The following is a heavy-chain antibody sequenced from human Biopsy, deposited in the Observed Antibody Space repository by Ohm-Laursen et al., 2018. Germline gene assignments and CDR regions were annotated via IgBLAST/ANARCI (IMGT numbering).Heavy chain of an antibody. V-gene: IGHV4-59*02. CDR2: ISHTGYT. CDR1: GDSVTKYY. Sequence: SDTLSLTCTVSGDSVTKYYWSWIRQPPGKGLEWIGHISHTGYTSYKSSLKSRVTISLDTSRKHFSLRLTSLAAADTAVYYCARGSNEYGGLYSPHWGQGTLVTVSS. D-gene: IGHD4-23*01. J-gene: IGHJ4*02. CDR3: ARGSNEYGGLYSPH.